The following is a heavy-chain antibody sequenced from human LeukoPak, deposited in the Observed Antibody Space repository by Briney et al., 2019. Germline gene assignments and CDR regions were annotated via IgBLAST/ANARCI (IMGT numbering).Heavy chain of an antibody. CDR2: IKQDGSEK. Sequence: PGGSLRLSCAASGFTFSSYWMSWVRQAPGKGLEWVANIKQDGSEKYYVDSVKGRFTISRDNAKNSLYLQMNSLRAEDTAVYYCAKDRSTGTTYYFDYWGQGTLVTVSS. J-gene: IGHJ4*02. V-gene: IGHV3-7*01. CDR3: AKDRSTGTTYYFDY. D-gene: IGHD1-7*01. CDR1: GFTFSSYW.